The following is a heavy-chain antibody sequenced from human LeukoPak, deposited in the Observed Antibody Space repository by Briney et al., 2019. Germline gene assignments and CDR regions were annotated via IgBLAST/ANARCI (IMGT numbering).Heavy chain of an antibody. Sequence: GGSLRLSCAASGFTFSSYAMSWVRQAPGKGLEWVSAISGSGGSTYYADSVKGRFTISRDNSKNTLYLQMNSLRAEDTAVYYCAKRMTTGSAKNYYYYGMDVWGQGTTVTVSS. CDR1: GFTFSSYA. D-gene: IGHD4-11*01. CDR2: ISGSGGST. CDR3: AKRMTTGSAKNYYYYGMDV. J-gene: IGHJ6*02. V-gene: IGHV3-23*01.